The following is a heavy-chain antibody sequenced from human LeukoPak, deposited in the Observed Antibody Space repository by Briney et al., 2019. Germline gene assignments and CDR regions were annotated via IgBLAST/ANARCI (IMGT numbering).Heavy chain of an antibody. CDR2: FDPEDGET. J-gene: IGHJ6*02. CDR3: ATAPSLSRMDV. V-gene: IGHV1-24*01. Sequence: VASVKVSCKVSGYTLTELSMHWVRQAPGKGLEWMGGFDPEDGETIYAQKFQGRVTMTEDTSTDTAYMELSSLRSEDTAAYYCATAPSLSRMDVWGQGTTVTVSS. CDR1: GYTLTELS. D-gene: IGHD2/OR15-2a*01.